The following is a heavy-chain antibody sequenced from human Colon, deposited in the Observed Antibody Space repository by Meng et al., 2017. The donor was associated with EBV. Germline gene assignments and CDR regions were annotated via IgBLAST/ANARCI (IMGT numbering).Heavy chain of an antibody. CDR1: GGSISSGDYY. J-gene: IGHJ4*02. V-gene: IGHV4-30-4*01. Sequence: QGQLQESGPGLAKPSQTLSLTCTVSGGSISSGDYYWSWIRQPPGKGLEWIGYIYYSGSTHYNPSLKSRVTISVDTSKNQFSLKVSSVTAADTAVYYCARQATGYCSGGSCYSGSIFDYWGQGTLVTVSS. CDR3: ARQATGYCSGGSCYSGSIFDY. CDR2: IYYSGST. D-gene: IGHD2-15*01.